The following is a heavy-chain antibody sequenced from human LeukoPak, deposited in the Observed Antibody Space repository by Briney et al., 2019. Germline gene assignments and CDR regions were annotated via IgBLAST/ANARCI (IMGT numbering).Heavy chain of an antibody. V-gene: IGHV3-74*01. CDR3: VRGQLWSYYHDY. CDR2: IKGDERTT. Sequence: GGSLRLSCAASGFTFSSYWLHWVRQAPGKGLVWVSRIKGDERTTNYADSVKGRFTISRDNAKNTVYLEMNSLRAEDTAVYYCVRGQLWSYYHDYWGQGTLVTVSS. CDR1: GFTFSSYW. D-gene: IGHD5-18*01. J-gene: IGHJ4*02.